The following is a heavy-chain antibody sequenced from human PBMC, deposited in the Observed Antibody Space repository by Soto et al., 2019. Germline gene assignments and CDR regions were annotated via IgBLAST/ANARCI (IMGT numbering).Heavy chain of an antibody. V-gene: IGHV3-23*01. D-gene: IGHD6-19*01. CDR2: ISGSGGST. CDR1: GFPFSSYA. J-gene: IGHJ4*02. Sequence: GVSLRLSCAASGFPFSSYAMSWVRQAPGKGLEWVSAISGSGGSTYYADSVKGRFTISRDNSKNTLYLQMNSLRAEDTAVYYCAKGIAVAGIQGDWCQGNRVTVSS. CDR3: AKGIAVAGIQGD.